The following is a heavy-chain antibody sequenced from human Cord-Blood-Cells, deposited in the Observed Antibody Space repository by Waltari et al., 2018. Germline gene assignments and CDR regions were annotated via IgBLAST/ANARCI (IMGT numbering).Heavy chain of an antibody. CDR3: ARDAGSLGTLYYYYYMDV. V-gene: IGHV1-2*02. J-gene: IGHJ6*03. D-gene: IGHD7-27*01. Sequence: MGWINPNSGGTNYAQKFQGRVTMTRDTSISTAYMELSRLRSDDTAVYYCARDAGSLGTLYYYYYMDVWGKGTTVTVSS. CDR2: INPNSGGT.